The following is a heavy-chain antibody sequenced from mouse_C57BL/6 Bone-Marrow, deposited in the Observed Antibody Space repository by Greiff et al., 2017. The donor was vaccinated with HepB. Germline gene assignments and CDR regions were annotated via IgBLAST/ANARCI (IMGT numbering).Heavy chain of an antibody. Sequence: QVQLQQPGAELVKPGASVKMSCKASGYTFTSYWITWVKQRPGQGLEWIGDIYPGSGSTNYNEKFKSKATLTVDTASSTAYLQRSSLTSEDSAVYYCARSPYGDWFAYWGQGTLVTVSA. CDR3: ARSPYGDWFAY. J-gene: IGHJ3*01. D-gene: IGHD1-1*02. CDR2: IYPGSGST. CDR1: GYTFTSYW. V-gene: IGHV1-55*01.